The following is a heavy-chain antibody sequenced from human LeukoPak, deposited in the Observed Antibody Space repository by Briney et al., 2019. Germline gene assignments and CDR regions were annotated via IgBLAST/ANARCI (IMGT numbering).Heavy chain of an antibody. D-gene: IGHD3-10*01. CDR1: GYSISSGYY. V-gene: IGHV4-38-2*02. CDR3: ARQFFGITMVRGVINSCFDY. CDR2: IYHSGST. Sequence: SETLSLTCTVSGYSISSGYYWGWIRQPPGKGLEWIGSIYHSGSTYYNPSLKSRVTISVDTSKNQFSLKLSSVTAADTAVYYCARQFFGITMVRGVINSCFDYWGQGTLVTVSS. J-gene: IGHJ4*02.